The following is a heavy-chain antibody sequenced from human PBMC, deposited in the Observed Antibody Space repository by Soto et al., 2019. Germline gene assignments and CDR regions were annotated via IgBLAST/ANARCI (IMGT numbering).Heavy chain of an antibody. CDR3: ARSYFGVVDHAFDI. D-gene: IGHD3-3*01. J-gene: IGHJ3*02. CDR2: TSSSSSYI. CDR1: GFTFSSYS. V-gene: IGHV3-21*01. Sequence: KPGGSLRLSCAASGFTFSSYSMNWVRQAPGKGLEWVSSTSSSSSYIYYADSVKGRFTISRDNAKNSLYLQMNSLRAEDTAVYYCARSYFGVVDHAFDIWGQGTMVTVSS.